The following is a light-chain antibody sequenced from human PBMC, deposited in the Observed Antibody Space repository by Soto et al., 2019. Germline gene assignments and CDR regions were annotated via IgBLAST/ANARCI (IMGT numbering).Light chain of an antibody. CDR3: QQYDIWPPT. V-gene: IGKV3-15*01. CDR2: GAS. CDR1: QGIGDT. J-gene: IGKJ1*01. Sequence: EVVMRQSPATLSVSPGEGATLSCRASQGIGDTLAWFQQKPGQTPRLLFNGASTRATGIPARFTGSGSGTEFILTISSLQSEDFAVYYCQQYDIWPPTFGQGTKVDIK.